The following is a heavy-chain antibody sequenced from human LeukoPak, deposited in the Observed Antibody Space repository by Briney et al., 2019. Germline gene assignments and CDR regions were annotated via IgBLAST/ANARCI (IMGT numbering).Heavy chain of an antibody. CDR1: GFTFNTYW. D-gene: IGHD1-26*01. J-gene: IGHJ4*02. V-gene: IGHV3-7*03. CDR3: VRDQRIVGATMIDY. Sequence: GGSLRLSCAASGFTFNTYWMTWVRQAPGKGLEWVANIKQDGSEKYYVDSVKGRSTISRDNAKNSLYLQMNSLRAEDTAVYYCVRDQRIVGATMIDYWGQGTLVTVSS. CDR2: IKQDGSEK.